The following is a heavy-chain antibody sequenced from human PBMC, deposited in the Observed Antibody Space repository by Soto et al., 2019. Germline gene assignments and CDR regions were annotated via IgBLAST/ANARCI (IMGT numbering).Heavy chain of an antibody. V-gene: IGHV3-30*18. Sequence: GGSLRLSCAASGFTFSSYGMHWVRQAPGKGLEWVAVISYDGSNKYYADSVKGRFTISRDNSKNMLYLQMNSLRAEDTAVYYCAKVPIYGVYDHNDYWGQSTLVTVSS. CDR3: AKVPIYGVYDHNDY. CDR2: ISYDGSNK. D-gene: IGHD4-17*01. J-gene: IGHJ4*02. CDR1: GFTFSSYG.